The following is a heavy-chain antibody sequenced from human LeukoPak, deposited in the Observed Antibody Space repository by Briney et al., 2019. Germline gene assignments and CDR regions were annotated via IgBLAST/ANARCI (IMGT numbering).Heavy chain of an antibody. CDR3: ATAVAGPPFDY. Sequence: GGSLRLSCAASGFTVTTNYMSWVRQAPGKGLEWVSVIYSADSTYYADSVKGRFTISRDNSKNTLYLQMNSLRAEDTAVYYCATAVAGPPFDYRGQGTLVTVSS. J-gene: IGHJ4*02. V-gene: IGHV3-53*01. CDR2: IYSADST. D-gene: IGHD6-19*01. CDR1: GFTVTTNY.